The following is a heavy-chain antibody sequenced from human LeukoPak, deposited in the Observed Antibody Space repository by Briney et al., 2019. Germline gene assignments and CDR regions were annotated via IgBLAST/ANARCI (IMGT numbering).Heavy chain of an antibody. Sequence: GGSLRLSCVASGFSFRSYAMSWVRQAPGKGLEWVSAMSGSGGFTYYADSVKGRFTISRDNSKNTLYLQMNSLRAEDTAVYYCARDVSWGSGIDYWGQGTLVTVSS. CDR1: GFSFRSYA. CDR2: MSGSGGFT. CDR3: ARDVSWGSGIDY. D-gene: IGHD7-27*01. J-gene: IGHJ4*02. V-gene: IGHV3-23*01.